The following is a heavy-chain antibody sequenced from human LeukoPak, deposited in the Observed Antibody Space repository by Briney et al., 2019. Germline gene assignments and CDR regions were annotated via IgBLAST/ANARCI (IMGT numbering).Heavy chain of an antibody. J-gene: IGHJ4*02. CDR3: AREGCSGTYYNS. D-gene: IGHD3-10*02. Sequence: SETLSLTCSVSGGSISNNYWSWIRQPPGKGLEWIGNIYSGSTNYNPSLKSRVTISVDTSKSQFSLKLSSVTAADTAVYYCAREGCSGTYYNSWGQGTLVTVSS. CDR2: IYSGST. V-gene: IGHV4-59*01. CDR1: GGSISNNY.